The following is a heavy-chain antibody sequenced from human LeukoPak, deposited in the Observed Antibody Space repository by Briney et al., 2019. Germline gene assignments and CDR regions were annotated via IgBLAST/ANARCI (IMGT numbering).Heavy chain of an antibody. CDR3: AKAPGSSWPLPLDY. J-gene: IGHJ4*02. V-gene: IGHV3-21*01. CDR2: ISSSSGYI. Sequence: GGSLRLSCAASRFTFSSYNMNWVRQAPGKGLEWVSSISSSSGYIYYADSVKGRFTISRDNAKNSLYLQMNSLRAEDTAVYYCAKAPGSSWPLPLDYWGQGTLVTVSS. CDR1: RFTFSSYN. D-gene: IGHD6-13*01.